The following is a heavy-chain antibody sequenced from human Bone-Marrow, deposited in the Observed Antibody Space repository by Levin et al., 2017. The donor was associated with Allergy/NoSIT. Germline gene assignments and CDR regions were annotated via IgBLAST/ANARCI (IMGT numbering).Heavy chain of an antibody. D-gene: IGHD6-13*01. V-gene: IGHV4-34*01. CDR1: GGSFSGYS. J-gene: IGHJ6*03. CDR3: ARGLWQQLVKSYYYYYMDV. CDR2: INHGGSP. Sequence: SETLSLTCGVYGGSFSGYSWSWVRQPPGKGLEWIGEINHGGSPNYNPSLKSRVTISLDTSQNQCSLELNSVTAADTAVYYCARGLWQQLVKSYYYYYMDVWGKGTTVTVS.